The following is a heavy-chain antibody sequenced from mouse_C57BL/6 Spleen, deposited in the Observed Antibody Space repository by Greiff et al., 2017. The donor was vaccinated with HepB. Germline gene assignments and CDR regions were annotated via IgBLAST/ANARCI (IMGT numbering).Heavy chain of an antibody. J-gene: IGHJ4*01. CDR3: ARGHYDYAMDY. Sequence: VQLQQPGAELVRPGSSVKLSCKASGYTFTSSWMDWVKQRPGQGLEWIGNIYPSDSETHYNQKFKDKATLTVDKSSSTAYMQLSSLTSEDSAVYYCARGHYDYAMDYWGQGTSVTVSS. V-gene: IGHV1-61*01. CDR1: GYTFTSSW. D-gene: IGHD1-1*01. CDR2: IYPSDSET.